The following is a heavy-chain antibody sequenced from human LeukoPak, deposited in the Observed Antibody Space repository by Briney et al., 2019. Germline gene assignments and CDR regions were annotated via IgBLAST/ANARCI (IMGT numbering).Heavy chain of an antibody. CDR2: MNPNSGKT. Sequence: PSVKVSCKASGYTFTRYDINWVRQATGQGLEWMGWMNPNSGKTGYAQKFQGRVTITRNTSISTAYMELSSLRSEDTAVYYCARGVRDDYSLDYWGQGTLVTVSS. CDR3: ARGVRDDYSLDY. J-gene: IGHJ4*02. D-gene: IGHD4-11*01. V-gene: IGHV1-8*03. CDR1: GYTFTRYD.